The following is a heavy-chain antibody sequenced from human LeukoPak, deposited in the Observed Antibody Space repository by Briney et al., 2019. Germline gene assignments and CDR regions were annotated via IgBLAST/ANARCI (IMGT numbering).Heavy chain of an antibody. CDR2: IYYSGST. V-gene: IGHV4-39*07. CDR3: ARPYYYDSRIDP. Sequence: PSETLSLTCTVSGGSISSSSYYWGWIRQPPGEGLQWIGSIYYSGSTYYNPSLKSRVTMSADTSKNQLSLKLSSVTAADTAVYYCARPYYYDSRIDPWGQGILVTVSS. J-gene: IGHJ5*02. D-gene: IGHD3-22*01. CDR1: GGSISSSSYY.